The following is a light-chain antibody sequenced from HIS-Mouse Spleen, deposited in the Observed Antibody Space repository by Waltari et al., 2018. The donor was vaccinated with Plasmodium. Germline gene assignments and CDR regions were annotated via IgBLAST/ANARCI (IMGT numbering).Light chain of an antibody. V-gene: IGKV3-11*01. CDR2: DAS. CDR1: QSVISY. J-gene: IGKJ4*01. Sequence: EIVLTQSPATLSLSPGERATLSCRASQSVISYLAWYQQKPGQAPRLLIYDASNSATGLPARFRCSGSVTDFTLTISSLEPEDFAVYYCQQRSNWPRVLTFGGGTKVEIK. CDR3: QQRSNWPRVLT.